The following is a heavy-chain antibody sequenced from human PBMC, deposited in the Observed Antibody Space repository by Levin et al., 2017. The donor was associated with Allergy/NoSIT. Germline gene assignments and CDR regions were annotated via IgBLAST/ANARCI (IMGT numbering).Heavy chain of an antibody. V-gene: IGHV3-23*01. D-gene: IGHD2-8*02. Sequence: HPGGSLRLSCAASGFTFSSYAMSWVRQAPGKGLEWVSAISGSGGSTYYADSVKGRFTISRDNSKNTLYLQMNSLRAEDTAVYYCAKDQFHVCTGGVCYSAAFDIWGQGTMVTVSS. CDR1: GFTFSSYA. CDR2: ISGSGGST. J-gene: IGHJ3*02. CDR3: AKDQFHVCTGGVCYSAAFDI.